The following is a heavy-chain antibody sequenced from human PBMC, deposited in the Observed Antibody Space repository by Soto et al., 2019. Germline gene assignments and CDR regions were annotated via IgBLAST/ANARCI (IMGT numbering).Heavy chain of an antibody. CDR3: TGRGAWSYYYDSSGFSGDYYYYGMDV. CDR1: GFTFSSYA. D-gene: IGHD3-22*01. J-gene: IGHJ6*02. V-gene: IGHV3-23*01. CDR2: ISGSGGST. Sequence: GGSLRLSCAASGFTFSSYAMSWVRQAPGKGLEWVSAISGSGGSTYYADSVKGRFTISRDNSKNTLYLQMNSLRAEDTAVYYCTGRGAWSYYYDSSGFSGDYYYYGMDVWGQGTTVTVSS.